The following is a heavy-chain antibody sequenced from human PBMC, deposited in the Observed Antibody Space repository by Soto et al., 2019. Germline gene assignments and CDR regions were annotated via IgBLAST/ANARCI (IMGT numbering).Heavy chain of an antibody. J-gene: IGHJ4*02. CDR2: ISDDGSDK. D-gene: IGHD6-13*01. CDR3: AKDIGGGSSWYFRGDY. V-gene: IGHV3-30*18. CDR1: GFTFSSYG. Sequence: GGSLRLSCAASGFTFSSYGMHWVRQAPGKGLEWVAVISDDGSDKYYADSVKGRFTISRDNSKNTLYLQMNSLRAEDTAVYYCAKDIGGGSSWYFRGDYWGQGTLVTVSS.